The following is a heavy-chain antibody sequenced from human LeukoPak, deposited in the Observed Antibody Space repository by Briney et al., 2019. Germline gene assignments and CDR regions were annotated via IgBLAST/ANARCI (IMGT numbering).Heavy chain of an antibody. V-gene: IGHV3-21*01. D-gene: IGHD1-1*01. J-gene: IGHJ4*02. CDR3: ARAPGRLFDY. CDR2: ISSSSSYI. CDR1: GFTFSSYS. Sequence: GGSLRLSCAASGFTFSSYSMNWVRQAPGKGLEWVSSISSSSSYIYYASSEKGRFTISRDNAKNSLYLQMNSLRAEDTAVYYCARAPGRLFDYWGQGTLVTVSS.